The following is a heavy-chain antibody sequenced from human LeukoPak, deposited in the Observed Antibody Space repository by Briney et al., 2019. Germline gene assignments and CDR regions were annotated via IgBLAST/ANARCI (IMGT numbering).Heavy chain of an antibody. V-gene: IGHV1-69*05. CDR3: ARVKGRAAANYYYGMDV. J-gene: IGHJ6*02. CDR1: GGTFSSYA. D-gene: IGHD6-13*01. CDR2: ILPIFGTA. Sequence: GASVKVSCKASGGTFSSYAISWVRQAPGQGLEWMEGILPIFGTANYAQKFQGRVTITTDESTSTAYMELSSLRSEDTAVYYCARVKGRAAANYYYGMDVWGQGTTVTVSS.